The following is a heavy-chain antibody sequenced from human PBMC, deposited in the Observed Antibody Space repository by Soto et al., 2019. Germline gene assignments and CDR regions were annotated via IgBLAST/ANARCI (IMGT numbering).Heavy chain of an antibody. CDR3: ATRKYLRGVLHKSFDP. J-gene: IGHJ5*02. Sequence: SVKVSCKASGATFNNYGISWVRQAPGQGLEWMGGIIPIFGIENYAQKFQGRVTISADDSTGTAYMELSSLRSDDTAVYYCATRKYLRGVLHKSFDPWGQGTLVTVSS. V-gene: IGHV1-69*13. CDR1: GATFNNYG. D-gene: IGHD3-10*02. CDR2: IIPIFGIE.